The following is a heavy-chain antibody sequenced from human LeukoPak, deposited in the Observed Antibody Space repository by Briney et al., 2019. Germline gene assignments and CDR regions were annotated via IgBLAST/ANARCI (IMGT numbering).Heavy chain of an antibody. D-gene: IGHD2-8*02. J-gene: IGHJ4*02. CDR3: AKEGGTAGGYFDY. Sequence: GGSLRLSCAASGFTFSSYGMHWVRRAPGKGLEWVAVIWYDGSNKYYADSVKGRFTISRDNSKNTLYLQMKSLRAEDTAVYYCAKEGGTAGGYFDYWGQGTLVTVSS. CDR2: IWYDGSNK. CDR1: GFTFSSYG. V-gene: IGHV3-33*06.